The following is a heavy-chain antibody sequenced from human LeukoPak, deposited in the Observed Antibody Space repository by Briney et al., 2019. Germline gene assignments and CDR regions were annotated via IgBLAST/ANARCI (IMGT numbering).Heavy chain of an antibody. CDR1: GFTFDDYA. CDR2: ISWNSGSI. J-gene: IGHJ6*02. V-gene: IGHV3-9*01. CDR3: AKEKYQLLSSYYGMDV. Sequence: GRSLRLSCAASGFTFDDYAMHWVRQAPGKGLEWDSGISWNSGSIGYADSVKGRFTISRDNAKNSLYLQMNSLRAEDTALYYCAKEKYQLLSSYYGMDVWGQGTTVTVSS. D-gene: IGHD2-2*01.